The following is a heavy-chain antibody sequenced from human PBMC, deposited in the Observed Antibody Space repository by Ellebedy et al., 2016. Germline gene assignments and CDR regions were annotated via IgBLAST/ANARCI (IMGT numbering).Heavy chain of an antibody. Sequence: GGSLRLSCAASGFTFSSYALSWVRQAPGKGLEWVSGISGSGGSTYSADSVKGRFTISRDNSKNTLYLQMNSLRAEDTAVYYCAKGSGDCSSSTCYYGFGGNWGQGTLVTVSS. CDR3: AKGSGDCSSSTCYYGFGGN. V-gene: IGHV3-23*01. CDR1: GFTFSSYA. CDR2: ISGSGGST. D-gene: IGHD2-2*01. J-gene: IGHJ4*02.